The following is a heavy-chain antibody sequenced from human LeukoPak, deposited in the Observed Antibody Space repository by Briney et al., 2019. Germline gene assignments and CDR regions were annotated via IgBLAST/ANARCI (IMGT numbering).Heavy chain of an antibody. CDR2: ISSSGSYI. J-gene: IGHJ4*02. Sequence: GGSLRLSCVASGFTFSAYNMNWVRQAPGKGLEWVSSISSSGSYIYYADSVKGRFTISRDNAKNSLYLQMNSLRAEDTAVYYCARDNWNYNFDYWGQGTLVTVSS. D-gene: IGHD1-7*01. CDR3: ARDNWNYNFDY. V-gene: IGHV3-21*01. CDR1: GFTFSAYN.